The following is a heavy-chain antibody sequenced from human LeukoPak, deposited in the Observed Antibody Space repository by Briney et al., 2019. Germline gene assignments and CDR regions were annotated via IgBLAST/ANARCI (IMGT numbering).Heavy chain of an antibody. Sequence: GESLKISCKGSGYSFTNYWIGWVRQMPGKGLEWMGIIYPGDSDTRYSPSFQGQVTISAVRSISTAYLQWSSLKASDTAVYHCAASGGDIGYYWNYWGQGTLVTVSS. CDR1: GYSFTNYW. V-gene: IGHV5-51*01. J-gene: IGHJ4*02. D-gene: IGHD1-20*01. CDR3: AASGGDIGYYWNY. CDR2: IYPGDSDT.